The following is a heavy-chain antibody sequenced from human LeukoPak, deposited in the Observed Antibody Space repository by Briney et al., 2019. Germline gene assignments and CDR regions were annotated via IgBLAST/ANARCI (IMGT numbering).Heavy chain of an antibody. V-gene: IGHV3-74*01. CDR2: INGNGSST. J-gene: IGHJ4*02. Sequence: GGSLRLSCAASGFTFSSYWMHWVRQAPGKGLEWVSRINGNGSSTDYADSVKGRFTISRDNAKNTLYLQMNSLRAEDTAVYYCARLSYRPESSIAARPYHYWGQGTLVTVSS. D-gene: IGHD6-6*01. CDR3: ARLSYRPESSIAARPYHY. CDR1: GFTFSSYW.